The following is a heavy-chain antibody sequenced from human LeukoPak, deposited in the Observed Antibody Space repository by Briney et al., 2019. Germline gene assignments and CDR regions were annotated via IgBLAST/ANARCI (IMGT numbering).Heavy chain of an antibody. CDR2: ISSSGSSI. J-gene: IGHJ4*02. CDR3: AKDLIFRGVALLPGY. CDR1: RFTFSDYY. V-gene: IGHV3-11*01. Sequence: PGGSLRLSCAASRFTFSDYYMSWIRQAPGKGLEWVSYISSSGSSIYYADSVKGRFTISRDNAKNSLYLQMNSLRAEDTALHYCAKDLIFRGVALLPGYWGQGTLVTVSS. D-gene: IGHD3-10*01.